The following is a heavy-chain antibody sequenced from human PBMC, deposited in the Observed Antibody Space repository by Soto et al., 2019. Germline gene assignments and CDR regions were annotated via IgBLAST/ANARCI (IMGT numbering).Heavy chain of an antibody. CDR1: GYTFTSYD. Sequence: ASVKVSCKASGYTFTSYDINWVRQATGQGLEWMGWMNPNSGNTGYAQKFQGRVTMTRNTSISTAYMELSSLRSEDTAVYYCARSGVSSWPDYYYYYMDVWGKGTTVTVSS. CDR3: ARSGVSSWPDYYYYYMDV. D-gene: IGHD6-13*01. CDR2: MNPNSGNT. J-gene: IGHJ6*03. V-gene: IGHV1-8*01.